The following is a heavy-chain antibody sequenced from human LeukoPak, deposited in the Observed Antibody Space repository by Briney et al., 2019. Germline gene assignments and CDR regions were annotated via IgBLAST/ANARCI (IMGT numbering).Heavy chain of an antibody. CDR2: ISWNSGSI. CDR3: AKETNVDYYGSGSYSKPFDY. Sequence: GGSLRLSCAASGFTFDDYAMHWVRQAPGKGLEWVSGISWNSGSIGYADSVKGRFTISRDNSKNTLYLQMNSLRAEDTAVYYCAKETNVDYYGSGSYSKPFDYWGQGTLVTVSS. D-gene: IGHD3-10*01. J-gene: IGHJ4*02. CDR1: GFTFDDYA. V-gene: IGHV3-9*01.